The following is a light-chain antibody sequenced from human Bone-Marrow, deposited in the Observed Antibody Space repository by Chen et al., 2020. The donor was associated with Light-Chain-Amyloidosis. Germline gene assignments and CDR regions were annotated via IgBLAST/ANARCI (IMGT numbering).Light chain of an antibody. Sequence: DIQMTQSPSSLSASVGDRVTITCQASLDISSSLNWYQQKQGEAPKLLIYDTSILETGVPSRFRGSGSGTHFTFTISSLQSEDFATYYCQQCDNIPYTFGQGTKLEIK. J-gene: IGKJ2*01. CDR1: LDISSS. V-gene: IGKV1-33*01. CDR2: DTS. CDR3: QQCDNIPYT.